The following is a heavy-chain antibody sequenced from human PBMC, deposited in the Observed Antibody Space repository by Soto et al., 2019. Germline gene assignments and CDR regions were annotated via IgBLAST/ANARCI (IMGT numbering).Heavy chain of an antibody. CDR1: GYSFTSYW. J-gene: IGHJ3*02. CDR2: IYPGDSDT. Sequence: LGESLKISCKGSGYSFTSYWIGWVRQMPGKGLEWMGIIYPGDSDTRYSPSFQGQVTISADKSISTAYLQWSSLKASDTAMYYCASRPSSTMVRGVIGHDHAFDIWGQGTMVTVSS. V-gene: IGHV5-51*01. D-gene: IGHD3-10*01. CDR3: ASRPSSTMVRGVIGHDHAFDI.